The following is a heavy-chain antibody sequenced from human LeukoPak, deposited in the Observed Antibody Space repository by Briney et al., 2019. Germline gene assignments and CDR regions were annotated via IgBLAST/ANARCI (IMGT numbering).Heavy chain of an antibody. CDR2: IYYSGST. J-gene: IGHJ5*02. D-gene: IGHD3-10*02. CDR1: GGSISSGDYY. V-gene: IGHV4-30-4*08. CDR3: ARGGGLMTIFGETRNWFDP. Sequence: SQTLSLTCTVSGGSISSGDYYWSWIRQPPGKGLEWIGYIYYSGSTYYNPSLKSRVTISVDTSKNQFSLRLNSVTAADTAVYYCARGGGLMTIFGETRNWFDPWGQGTLVIVSS.